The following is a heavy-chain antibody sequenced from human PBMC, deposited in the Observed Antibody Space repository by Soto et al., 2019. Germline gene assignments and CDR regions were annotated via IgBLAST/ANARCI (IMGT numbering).Heavy chain of an antibody. CDR2: IYYSGST. V-gene: IGHV4-59*01. CDR3: ARTGDIGMVDY. D-gene: IGHD1-26*01. Sequence: PSETLSLTCTVSSGSISSYYWSWIRQPPGKGLEWIGYIYYSGSTNYNPSLKSRVTISVDTSKNQFSLKLSSVTAADTAVYYCARTGDIGMVDYWGQGTLVTVSS. CDR1: SGSISSYY. J-gene: IGHJ4*02.